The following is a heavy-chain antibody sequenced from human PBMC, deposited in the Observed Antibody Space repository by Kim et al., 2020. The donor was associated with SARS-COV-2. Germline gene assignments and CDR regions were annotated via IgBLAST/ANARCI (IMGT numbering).Heavy chain of an antibody. CDR1: GYTFTGYY. Sequence: ASVKVSCKASGYTFTGYYMHWVRQAPGQGLEWMGRINPNSGGTNYAQKFQGRVTMTRDTSISTAYMELSRLRSDDTAVYYCAATGRAYYGSGSYRDYWGQGTLVTVSS. CDR2: INPNSGGT. D-gene: IGHD3-10*01. J-gene: IGHJ4*02. CDR3: AATGRAYYGSGSYRDY. V-gene: IGHV1-2*06.